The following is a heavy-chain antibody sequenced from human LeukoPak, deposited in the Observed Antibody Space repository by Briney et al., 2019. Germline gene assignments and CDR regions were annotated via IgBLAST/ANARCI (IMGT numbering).Heavy chain of an antibody. CDR1: GFTFSSYA. CDR3: ARDTLGYYYYDSSGYYDY. CDR2: ISYDGSNK. J-gene: IGHJ4*02. D-gene: IGHD3-22*01. Sequence: GGSLRLSCAASGFTFSSYAMHWVRQAPGKGLEWVAVISYDGSNKYYADSVKGRFTISRDNSKNTLYLQMNSLRAEDTAVYYCARDTLGYYYYDSSGYYDYWGQGTLVTVSS. V-gene: IGHV3-30*04.